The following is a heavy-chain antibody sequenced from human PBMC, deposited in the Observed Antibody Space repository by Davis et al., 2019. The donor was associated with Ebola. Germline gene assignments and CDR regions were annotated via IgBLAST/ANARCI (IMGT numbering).Heavy chain of an antibody. D-gene: IGHD4-17*01. Sequence: PSETLSLTCTVSGGSISSYYWSWIRQPPGKGLEWIGYIYYSGSTNYNPSLKSRVTISVDTSKNQFSLKLSSVTAADTAVYYCARQEAGDYFDYWGQGTLVTVSS. CDR3: ARQEAGDYFDY. CDR1: GGSISSYY. J-gene: IGHJ4*02. V-gene: IGHV4-59*08. CDR2: IYYSGST.